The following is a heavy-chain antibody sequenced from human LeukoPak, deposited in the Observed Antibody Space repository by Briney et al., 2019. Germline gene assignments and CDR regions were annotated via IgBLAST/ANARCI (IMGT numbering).Heavy chain of an antibody. CDR1: GGSISSYY. CDR2: IYYSGST. V-gene: IGHV4-59*01. D-gene: IGHD5-12*01. CDR3: ARYSGSARAYYFDC. Sequence: SETLSLTCTVSGGSISSYYWSWIRQPPGKGLEWIGYIYYSGSTNYNPSLKSRVTISVDTSKNQFSLKLSSVTAADTAVYYCARYSGSARAYYFDCWGQGTLVTVSS. J-gene: IGHJ4*02.